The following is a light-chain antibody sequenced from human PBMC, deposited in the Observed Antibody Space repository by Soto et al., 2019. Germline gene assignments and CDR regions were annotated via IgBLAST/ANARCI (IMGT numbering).Light chain of an antibody. CDR3: LQYQIYPLT. CDR2: AAS. V-gene: IGKV1-9*01. CDR1: QGISSY. Sequence: DIQMTQSPSSLSASVEDRVTITCRASQGISSYLAWYQQKPGKAPKLLIYAASTLQSGVPSRFSGSGSGTEFSLTVSSLQPDDFAAYYCLQYQIYPLTFGGGTKVDIK. J-gene: IGKJ4*01.